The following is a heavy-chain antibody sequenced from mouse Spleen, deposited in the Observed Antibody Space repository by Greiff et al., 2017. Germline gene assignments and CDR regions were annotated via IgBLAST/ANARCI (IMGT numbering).Heavy chain of an antibody. J-gene: IGHJ3*01. CDR2: IDPENGDT. V-gene: IGHV14-4*01. Sequence: VQLQQSGAELVRPGASVKLSCTASGFNIKDDYMHWVKQRPEQGLEWIGWIDPENGDTEYASKFQGKATITADNTSNTAYLQLSSLTSEDTAVDYCTTRYDGYPWFAYWGQGTLVTVSA. D-gene: IGHD1-2*01. CDR1: GFNIKDDY. CDR3: TTRYDGYPWFAY.